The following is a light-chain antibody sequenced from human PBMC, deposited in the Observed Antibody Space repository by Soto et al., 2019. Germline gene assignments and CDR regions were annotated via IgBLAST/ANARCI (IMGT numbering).Light chain of an antibody. CDR2: GAY. V-gene: IGKV3-15*01. CDR1: ESINQN. Sequence: ETVMTQSPATLSVSPGEGATLSCRATESINQNLAWYQQKPGQAPRLLIHGAYYRATGIPDRFRGRGSGTEFTLAISRLQSEDVAVYYCQQYNTWPLTFGGGTKVEI. CDR3: QQYNTWPLT. J-gene: IGKJ4*01.